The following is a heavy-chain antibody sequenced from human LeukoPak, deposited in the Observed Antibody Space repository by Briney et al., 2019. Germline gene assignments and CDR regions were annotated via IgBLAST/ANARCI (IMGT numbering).Heavy chain of an antibody. CDR3: AAWGLHNY. CDR1: AFAFSAHW. J-gene: IGHJ4*02. D-gene: IGHD7-27*01. V-gene: IGHV3-7*01. CDR2: IDVGGRDK. Sequence: GRSLRLSFSAPAFAFSAHWMNCARLAPGKGPEWVGNIDVGGRDKSYVVSVKGRCTISRDNANNSLYLQMNSLRVEDTAVYYCAAWGLHNYWGQGTLVTVSS.